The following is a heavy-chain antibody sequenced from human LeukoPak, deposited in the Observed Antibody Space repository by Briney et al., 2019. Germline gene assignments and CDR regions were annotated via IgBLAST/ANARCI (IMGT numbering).Heavy chain of an antibody. CDR3: ARSFGCSSTSCYTYNWFDP. J-gene: IGHJ5*02. CDR1: GGTFSSYG. Sequence: ASVKVSCKASGGTFSSYGISWVRQAPGQGLEWMGWISAYNGNTNYAQKLQGRVTMTTDTSTSTAYMELRSLRSDDTAVYYCARSFGCSSTSCYTYNWFDPWGQGTLVTVSS. V-gene: IGHV1-18*01. CDR2: ISAYNGNT. D-gene: IGHD2-2*02.